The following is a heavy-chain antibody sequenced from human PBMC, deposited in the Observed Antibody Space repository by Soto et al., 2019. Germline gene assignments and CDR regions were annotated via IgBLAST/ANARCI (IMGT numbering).Heavy chain of an antibody. CDR3: ARVPGP. CDR1: GGSIGSVGYS. Sequence: SEPLCHTCAVFGGSIGSVGYSWSWIRQPPGKGLEWIGYIYHSGSTYYNPSLKSRVTISVDRSKNQFSLKLSFVTAPDTAVYYCARVPGPWGQGTLITVS. V-gene: IGHV4-30-2*01. J-gene: IGHJ5*02. CDR2: IYHSGST.